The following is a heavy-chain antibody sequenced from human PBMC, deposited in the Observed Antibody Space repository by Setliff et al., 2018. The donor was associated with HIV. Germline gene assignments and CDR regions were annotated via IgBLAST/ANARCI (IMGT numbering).Heavy chain of an antibody. J-gene: IGHJ6*03. CDR3: AKGRYSSGANYYYYYMDV. Sequence: PGGSLRLSCAASGFTFSSYAMSWVRQAPGKGLEWVSAISGSGGSTYYADSVKGRFTISRDNSKNTLYLQMNSLGAEDTAVYYCAKGRYSSGANYYYYYMDVWGKGTTVTVSS. CDR2: ISGSGGST. D-gene: IGHD6-19*01. CDR1: GFTFSSYA. V-gene: IGHV3-23*01.